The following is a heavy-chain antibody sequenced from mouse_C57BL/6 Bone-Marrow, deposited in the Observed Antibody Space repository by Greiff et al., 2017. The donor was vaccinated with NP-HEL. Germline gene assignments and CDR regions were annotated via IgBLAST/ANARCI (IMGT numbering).Heavy chain of an antibody. J-gene: IGHJ1*03. Sequence: QVQLQQSGPGLVQPSQSLSITCTVSGFSLTSYGVHWVRQSPGKGLEWLGVIWRGGSTDYNAAFMSRLSITKDNSKSQVFFKMNSLQADDTAIYYCAKNSGTHYYGSSYWYFDVWGTGTTVTVSS. V-gene: IGHV2-5*01. D-gene: IGHD1-1*01. CDR1: GFSLTSYG. CDR2: IWRGGST. CDR3: AKNSGTHYYGSSYWYFDV.